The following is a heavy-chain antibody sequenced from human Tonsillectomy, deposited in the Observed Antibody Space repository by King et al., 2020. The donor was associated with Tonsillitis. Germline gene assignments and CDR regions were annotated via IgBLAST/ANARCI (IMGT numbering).Heavy chain of an antibody. CDR3: ARGPRTTVTKNWFDP. CDR1: GYTFTSYD. Sequence: VQLVESGAEVKKPGASVKVSCKASGYTFTSYDINWVRQATGQGLEWMGWMNPNSGNTGYAQKFQGRVTMTRNTSISTDYMELSSLRSEDTAIYYCARGPRTTVTKNWFDPWGQGTLVTVSS. D-gene: IGHD4-17*01. V-gene: IGHV1-8*01. J-gene: IGHJ5*02. CDR2: MNPNSGNT.